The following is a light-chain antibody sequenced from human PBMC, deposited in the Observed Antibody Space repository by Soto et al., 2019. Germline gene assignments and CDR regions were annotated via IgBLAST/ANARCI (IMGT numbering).Light chain of an antibody. CDR3: QQRSNWPIT. CDR1: QSVISSY. CDR2: GAS. V-gene: IGKV3D-20*02. Sequence: EIVLTQSPGTLSLSPGERATLSCRASQSVISSYLAWYQQKPGQAPSLLIYGASTRATGIPARFSGSGSGTEFTLTISSLQSEDFAVYYCQQRSNWPITFGQGTRLEIK. J-gene: IGKJ5*01.